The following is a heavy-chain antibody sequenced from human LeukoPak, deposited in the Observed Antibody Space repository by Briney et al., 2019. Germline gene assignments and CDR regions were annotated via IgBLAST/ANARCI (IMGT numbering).Heavy chain of an antibody. CDR2: IKQDGSEK. J-gene: IGHJ4*02. CDR1: GFTFSSYW. V-gene: IGHV3-7*03. Sequence: HPGGSLRLSCAASGFTFSSYWMSWVRQAPGKGLEWVANIKQDGSEKYYVDSVKGRFTISRDNAKNSLYLQMNSLRAEDTAVYYCANFVVAAADPSIDYWGQGTLVTVSS. D-gene: IGHD6-13*01. CDR3: ANFVVAAADPSIDY.